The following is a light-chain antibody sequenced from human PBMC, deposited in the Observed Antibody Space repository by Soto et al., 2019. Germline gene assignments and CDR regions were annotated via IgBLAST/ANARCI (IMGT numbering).Light chain of an antibody. CDR2: DAS. CDR1: QSIQTW. J-gene: IGKJ2*01. CDR3: QQYASYPYT. Sequence: DIQMTQSPSTLSASVGDRVTISCRASQSIQTWLAWYQQKPGKAPNLLIFDASDLASGVSSRFSGSGSGAEFTLTISSLQADDFATYYCQQYASYPYTFSRGTRLEIK. V-gene: IGKV1-5*01.